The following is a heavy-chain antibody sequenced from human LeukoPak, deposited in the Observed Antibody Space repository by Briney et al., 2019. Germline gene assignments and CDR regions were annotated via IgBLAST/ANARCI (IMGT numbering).Heavy chain of an antibody. Sequence: GGSLRLSCETSGFTFSRYAMTWVRQAPGKGLEWVSIIGGLGESTNYGDSVKGRLTISRDNSKNTLYLQMNNLRAEDTAVYYCAKDRDIILTGHGMDVWGQGTTVTVSS. V-gene: IGHV3-23*01. J-gene: IGHJ6*02. CDR3: AKDRDIILTGHGMDV. CDR2: IGGLGEST. CDR1: GFTFSRYA. D-gene: IGHD3-9*01.